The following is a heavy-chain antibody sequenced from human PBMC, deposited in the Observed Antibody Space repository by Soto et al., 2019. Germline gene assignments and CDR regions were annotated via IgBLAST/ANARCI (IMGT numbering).Heavy chain of an antibody. V-gene: IGHV3-53*01. CDR3: ATWHLREHAYDI. Sequence: EVQLVESGGGLIQPGGSLRLSCVASGLTVSGKKYRAWFRQAPGKGPEWLSGVYDLDGQYYGDSVRGRFTTSIDSSSTTVYLQMRDLRPEDTALYFCATWHLREHAYDIWGQGTMVTVSS. CDR1: GLTVSGKKY. J-gene: IGHJ3*02. CDR2: VYDLDGQ. D-gene: IGHD5-12*01.